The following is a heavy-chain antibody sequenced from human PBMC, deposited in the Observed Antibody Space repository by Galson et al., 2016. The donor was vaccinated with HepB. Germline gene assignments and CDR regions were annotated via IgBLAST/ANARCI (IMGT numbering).Heavy chain of an antibody. V-gene: IGHV4-39*01. J-gene: IGHJ4*02. CDR2: IYYTGKT. CDR1: GGSVSTSNW. Sequence: SETLSLTCAVSGGSVSTSNWWGWIRQPPGKGLEWIGGIYYTGKTYYNPSLKSRVTISVDTSKNQFSLKLSSVTATDTAIYYCARPMFSDYYTLFHYWGQGILVTVSS. CDR3: ARPMFSDYYTLFHY. D-gene: IGHD5/OR15-5a*01.